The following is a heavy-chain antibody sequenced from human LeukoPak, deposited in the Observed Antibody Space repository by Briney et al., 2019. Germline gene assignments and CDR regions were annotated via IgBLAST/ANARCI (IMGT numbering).Heavy chain of an antibody. CDR3: ARESRVGSRGYDPDSFVY. J-gene: IGHJ4*02. CDR2: MSYDESNT. V-gene: IGHV3-30-3*01. CDR1: GFTFSTYA. Sequence: GGSLRLSCAASGFTFSTYAMHWVRQAPGKGLEWVALMSYDESNTHYADSVKGRFTISRDNSKNTLYLQMNSLRAEDTARYFCARESRVGSRGYDPDSFVYWGERTLVTVSS. D-gene: IGHD5-12*01.